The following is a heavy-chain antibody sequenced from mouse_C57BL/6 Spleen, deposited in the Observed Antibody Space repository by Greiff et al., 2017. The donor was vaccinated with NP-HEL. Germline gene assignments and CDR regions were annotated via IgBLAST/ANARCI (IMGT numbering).Heavy chain of an antibody. V-gene: IGHV1-82*01. CDR2: IYPGDGDT. J-gene: IGHJ2*01. CDR3: AREGDGGGY. Sequence: VMLVESGPELVKPGASVKISCKASGYAFSSSWMNWVKQRPGKGLEWIGRIYPGDGDTNYNGKFKGKATLTADKSSSTAYMQLSSLTSEDSAVYFCAREGDGGGYWGQGTTLTVSS. CDR1: GYAFSSSW. D-gene: IGHD3-3*01.